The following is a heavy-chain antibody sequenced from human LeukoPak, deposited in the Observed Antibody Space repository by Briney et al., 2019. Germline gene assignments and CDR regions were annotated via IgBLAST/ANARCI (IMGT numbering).Heavy chain of an antibody. CDR2: ISAYNGNT. Sequence: ASVNVSCKASGGTFSSYAISWVRQAPGQGLEWMGWISAYNGNTNYAQKLQGRVTMTTDTSTSTAYMELRSLRSDDTAVYYCARDLGAYYDFWSGPLIFDYWGQGTLVTVSS. D-gene: IGHD3-3*01. J-gene: IGHJ4*02. CDR1: GGTFSSYA. CDR3: ARDLGAYYDFWSGPLIFDY. V-gene: IGHV1-18*01.